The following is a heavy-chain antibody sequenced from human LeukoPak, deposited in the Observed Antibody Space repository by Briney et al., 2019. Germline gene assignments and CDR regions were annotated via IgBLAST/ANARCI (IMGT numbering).Heavy chain of an antibody. J-gene: IGHJ3*02. V-gene: IGHV3-48*02. CDR2: ITSSSSTI. CDR3: ARVDWMIGAFDI. Sequence: GGSLRLSCAASGFSFSTYSMNWVRQAPGKGLEWVSYITSSSSTIYYADSVRGRFTISRDNAKNSLYLQMNSLRDEDTAVYYCARVDWMIGAFDIWGQGTMVTVSS. D-gene: IGHD3-22*01. CDR1: GFSFSTYS.